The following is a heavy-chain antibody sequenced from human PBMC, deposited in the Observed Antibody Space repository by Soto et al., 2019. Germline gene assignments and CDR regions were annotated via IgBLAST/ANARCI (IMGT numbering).Heavy chain of an antibody. Sequence: QVQLQESGPGLVKPSETLSLTCTVSGGSISRYYWSWIRQPPGKGLEWIGFLYHGGSTIYNPSLKSRVTISVDTTKNQFSLKLSSVTPADTAVYYCAGYGTTAFDYFDSWGQGTLVTVSS. J-gene: IGHJ4*02. D-gene: IGHD1-1*01. CDR1: GGSISRYY. CDR3: AGYGTTAFDYFDS. V-gene: IGHV4-59*01. CDR2: LYHGGST.